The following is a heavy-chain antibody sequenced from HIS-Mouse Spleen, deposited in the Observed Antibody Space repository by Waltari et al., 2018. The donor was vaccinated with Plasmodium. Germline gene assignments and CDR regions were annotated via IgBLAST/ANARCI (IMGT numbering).Heavy chain of an antibody. Sequence: QVQLVQSGAEVKKPGASVKVSCKASGYTFPGYYMPWVRPAPGPGLEWMGWINPNSGGTNYAQKFQGRVTMTRDTSISTAYMELSRLRSDDTAVYYCARVLGYKAAAGTFVEYFQHWGQGTLVTVSS. V-gene: IGHV1-2*02. CDR2: INPNSGGT. CDR1: GYTFPGYY. D-gene: IGHD6-13*01. CDR3: ARVLGYKAAAGTFVEYFQH. J-gene: IGHJ1*01.